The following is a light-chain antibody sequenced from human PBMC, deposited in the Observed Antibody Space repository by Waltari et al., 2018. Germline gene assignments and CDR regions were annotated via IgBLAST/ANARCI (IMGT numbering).Light chain of an antibody. CDR1: QSVGRT. V-gene: IGKV3-20*01. Sequence: ESVLPLSPASLSLSPGDRATLSCRASQSVGRTLAWYQERPRQAPRLLIYDASSRATGIPDRFSGSGSGTDFSLTISRLEPEDFAVYYCQKYGTRPATFGQGTKVEVK. CDR3: QKYGTRPAT. CDR2: DAS. J-gene: IGKJ1*01.